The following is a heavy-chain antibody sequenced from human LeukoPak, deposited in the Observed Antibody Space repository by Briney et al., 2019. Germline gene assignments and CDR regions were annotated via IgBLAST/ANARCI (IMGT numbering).Heavy chain of an antibody. Sequence: GASVKVPCKASGYTFTSYGISWVRQAPGQGLEWMGWISAYNGNTNYAQKLQGRVTMTTDTSTSTAYMELRSLRSDDTAVYYCAREVGNYYEAHYGMDVWGQGTTVTVSS. J-gene: IGHJ6*02. CDR2: ISAYNGNT. D-gene: IGHD4-11*01. CDR1: GYTFTSYG. V-gene: IGHV1-18*01. CDR3: AREVGNYYEAHYGMDV.